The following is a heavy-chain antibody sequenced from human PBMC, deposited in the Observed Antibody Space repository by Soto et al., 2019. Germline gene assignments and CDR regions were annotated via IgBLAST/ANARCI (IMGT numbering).Heavy chain of an antibody. D-gene: IGHD6-19*01. CDR2: ISAYNGNT. CDR3: ARVLQAVAGTLDAFDI. V-gene: IGHV1-18*01. J-gene: IGHJ3*02. CDR1: GYTFTSYG. Sequence: ASVKVSCKASGYTFTSYGISWVRQAPGQGLEWMGWISAYNGNTNCAQKLQGRVTMTTDTSTSTAYMELRSLRSDDTAVYYCARVLQAVAGTLDAFDIWGQGTMVTVSS.